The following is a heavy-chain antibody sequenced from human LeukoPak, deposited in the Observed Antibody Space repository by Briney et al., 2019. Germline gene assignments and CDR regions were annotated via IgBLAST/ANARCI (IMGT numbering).Heavy chain of an antibody. V-gene: IGHV3-11*01. CDR3: ARDYDSLAYTVDY. D-gene: IGHD3-16*01. CDR2: ITSSGSTI. J-gene: IGHJ4*02. Sequence: GGSLRLSCAAFGFTFSDYYMSWIRQAPGKGLEWVSYITSSGSTIYYADSVKGRFTISRDNAKNSLYLQMNSLRAEDTAVYYCARDYDSLAYTVDYWGQGTLVTVSS. CDR1: GFTFSDYY.